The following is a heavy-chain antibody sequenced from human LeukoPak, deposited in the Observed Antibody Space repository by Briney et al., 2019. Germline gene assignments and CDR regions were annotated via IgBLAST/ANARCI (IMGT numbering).Heavy chain of an antibody. CDR2: ISSSSSYI. CDR3: ARGYSSGWYNFDY. V-gene: IGHV3-21*01. J-gene: IGHJ4*02. D-gene: IGHD6-19*01. Sequence: GGSLRLSCAASGFTFSSYSMNWVRQAPGKGLEWVSSISSSSSYIYYADSVKGRFTISRDNAKNSLYLQMNSLRAEDTALYYCARGYSSGWYNFDYWGQGTLVTVSS. CDR1: GFTFSSYS.